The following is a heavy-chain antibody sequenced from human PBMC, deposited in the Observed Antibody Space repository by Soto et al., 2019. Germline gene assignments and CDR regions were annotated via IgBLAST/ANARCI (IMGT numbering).Heavy chain of an antibody. V-gene: IGHV3-30*14. CDR2: ISYDGRYQ. CDR3: AKEMVRGARESHCAMGV. Sequence: PGGSLRLPCAASGFTFSNYAMHWVRQAPAKGLEWVAVISYDGRYQYYTDSVEGRFTISRDNSKNTLYLQMSSLKPEHTAVYYCAKEMVRGARESHCAMGVWGQGTTVTVS. D-gene: IGHD3-10*01. CDR1: GFTFSNYA. J-gene: IGHJ6*02.